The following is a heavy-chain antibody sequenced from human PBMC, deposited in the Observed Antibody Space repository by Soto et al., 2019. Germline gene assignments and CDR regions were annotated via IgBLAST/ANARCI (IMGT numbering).Heavy chain of an antibody. D-gene: IGHD1-26*01. Sequence: QVQLQESGPGLVKPSETLSLTCTVSGGSITGYHWSWIRQPPGKGLEWIGYTHGSGITNYNPSLQSRVTISVDTSKNPFSLKLSSVTASDTAVYYCSSYIEGGGGRGYWGQGHLRTLSS. J-gene: IGHJ4*02. CDR3: SSYIEGGGGRGY. CDR1: GGSITGYH. CDR2: THGSGIT. V-gene: IGHV4-59*01.